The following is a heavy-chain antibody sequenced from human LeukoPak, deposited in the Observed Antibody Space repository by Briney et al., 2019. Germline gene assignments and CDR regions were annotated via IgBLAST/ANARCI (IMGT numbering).Heavy chain of an antibody. J-gene: IGHJ4*02. CDR3: ATDPSYGDYPFDY. Sequence: EASVKVSCKVSGYTLTELSMHWVRQAPGKGLEWMGGFDPEDGETIYAQKFQGRVTMTEDISTDTAYMELSSLRSEDTAVYYCATDPSYGDYPFDYWGQGTLVTVSS. D-gene: IGHD4-17*01. V-gene: IGHV1-24*01. CDR2: FDPEDGET. CDR1: GYTLTELS.